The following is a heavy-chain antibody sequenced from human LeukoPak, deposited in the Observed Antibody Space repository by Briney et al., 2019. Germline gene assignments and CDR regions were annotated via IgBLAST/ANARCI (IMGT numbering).Heavy chain of an antibody. J-gene: IGHJ4*02. D-gene: IGHD5-18*01. CDR3: ARDQVGGDTAMVDIFDY. V-gene: IGHV1-2*02. Sequence: ASVKVSCKASGYTFTGYCMHWVRQAPGQGLEWMGWINPNSGGTNYAQKFQGRVTMTRDTSTSTVYMELSSLRSEDTAVYYCARDQVGGDTAMVDIFDYWGQGTLVTVSS. CDR1: GYTFTGYC. CDR2: INPNSGGT.